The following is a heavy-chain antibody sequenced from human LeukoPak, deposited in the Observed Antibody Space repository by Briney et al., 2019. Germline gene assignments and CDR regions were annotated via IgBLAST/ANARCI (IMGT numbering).Heavy chain of an antibody. Sequence: PSETLSLTCAVYGGSFSGYHWSWIRQPPGKGLEWIGEINHSGSTNYNPSLKSRVTISVDTSKNQFSLKLSSVTAADTAVYYCARGSGRLLYYYYYYMDVWGKGTTVTVSS. J-gene: IGHJ6*03. D-gene: IGHD3-10*01. CDR3: ARGSGRLLYYYYYYMDV. V-gene: IGHV4-34*01. CDR2: INHSGST. CDR1: GGSFSGYH.